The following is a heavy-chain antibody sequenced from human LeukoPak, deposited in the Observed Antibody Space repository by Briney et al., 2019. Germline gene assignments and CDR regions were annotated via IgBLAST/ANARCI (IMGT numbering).Heavy chain of an antibody. CDR3: ARLRFLGADAFDI. Sequence: ASVKVSCKASGYTFTGYYMHWVRQAPGQGLEWMGWINPNSGGTNYAQKFQGRITMTRDTSISTAYMELSRVRSDDTAVYYCARLRFLGADAFDIWGQGTMVTVSS. D-gene: IGHD3-3*01. CDR1: GYTFTGYY. V-gene: IGHV1-2*02. CDR2: INPNSGGT. J-gene: IGHJ3*02.